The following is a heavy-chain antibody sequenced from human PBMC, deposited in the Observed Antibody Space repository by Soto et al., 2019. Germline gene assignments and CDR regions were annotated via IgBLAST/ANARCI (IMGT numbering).Heavy chain of an antibody. J-gene: IGHJ5*01. V-gene: IGHV3-21*01. Sequence: GGSRRRSCAASGFTFSRYVMNWRRQAPGKGLEWVASISSSTSYVYYSDSMKGRFSTSRDNAKNILYLEMYALRTEDTAVYYCARDPSEGRVGNWFESWGQVTLVTVSS. D-gene: IGHD2-2*01. CDR3: ARDPSEGRVGNWFES. CDR1: GFTFSRYV. CDR2: ISSSTSYV.